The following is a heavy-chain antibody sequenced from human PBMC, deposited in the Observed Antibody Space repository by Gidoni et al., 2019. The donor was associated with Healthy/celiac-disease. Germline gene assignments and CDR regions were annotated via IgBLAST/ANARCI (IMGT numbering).Heavy chain of an antibody. D-gene: IGHD6-19*01. CDR3: ARGLPVAGSYYYYGMDV. J-gene: IGHJ6*02. CDR1: AAPSSSYP. CDR2: IIPIFGTA. V-gene: IGHV1-69*12. Sequence: QVQLVQSGAEVKKPGSSVKVPCKAPAAPSSSYPISWVRQAPGQGLEWMGGIIPIFGTANYAQKFQGRVTITADESTSTAYMRLSSLRSEDTAVYYCARGLPVAGSYYYYGMDVWGQGTTVTVSS.